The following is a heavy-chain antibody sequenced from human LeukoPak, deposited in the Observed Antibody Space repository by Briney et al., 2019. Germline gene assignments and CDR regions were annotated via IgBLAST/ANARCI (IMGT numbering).Heavy chain of an antibody. Sequence: PSETLSLTCAVYGGSFSGYYWSWIRQPPGKGLEWIGYIYYSGSTNYNPSLKSRVTISVDTSKNQFSLKLSSVTAADTAVYYCARLPYYYGSGSVDYWGQGTLVTVSS. CDR3: ARLPYYYGSGSVDY. D-gene: IGHD3-10*01. CDR2: IYYSGST. J-gene: IGHJ4*02. CDR1: GGSFSGYY. V-gene: IGHV4-59*08.